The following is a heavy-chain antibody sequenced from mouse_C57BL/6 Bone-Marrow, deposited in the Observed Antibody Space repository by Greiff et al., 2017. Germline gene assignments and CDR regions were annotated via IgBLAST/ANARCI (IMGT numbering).Heavy chain of an antibody. CDR1: GYTFTSYW. Sequence: QVQLQQPGAELVKPGASVKLSCKASGYTFTSYWMQWVKQRPGQGLEWIGEIDPSDSYTNYNQKFKGKATLTVDTSSSTAYMQLSSLTSEDSAVYYCAREGPYAVGYWGQGTSVTVSS. CDR2: IDPSDSYT. D-gene: IGHD3-3*01. V-gene: IGHV1-50*01. CDR3: AREGPYAVGY. J-gene: IGHJ4*01.